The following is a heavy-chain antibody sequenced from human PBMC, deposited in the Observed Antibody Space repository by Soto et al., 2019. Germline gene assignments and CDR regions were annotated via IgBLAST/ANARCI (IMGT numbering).Heavy chain of an antibody. V-gene: IGHV3-23*01. J-gene: IGHJ4*02. CDR2: SSGSGGNT. Sequence: EVQLLESGGGLVQPGGSLRLSCAASGFTFSSYAMSWVRQAPGKGLEWVSASSGSGGNTYYADAVKGRFTIARDNSKNTLYLQMNSLRAEDTAVYYCAKSLVARPYDYWGQGTLVTVSS. CDR1: GFTFSSYA. CDR3: AKSLVARPYDY. D-gene: IGHD6-6*01.